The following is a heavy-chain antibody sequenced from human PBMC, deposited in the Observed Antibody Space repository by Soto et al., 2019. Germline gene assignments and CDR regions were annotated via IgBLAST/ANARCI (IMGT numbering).Heavy chain of an antibody. V-gene: IGHV4-39*01. D-gene: IGHD3-22*01. CDR3: ARQGAYFHESSGYEIDY. CDR1: GGSITSSSYY. J-gene: IGHJ4*02. CDR2: IYYSGST. Sequence: PSETLSLTCTVSGGSITSSSYYWGWIRQPPGKGLEWIGSIYYSGSTYYNPSLKSRVSMSVDTSENQFSLKLSSVTAADTAVYHCARQGAYFHESSGYEIDYWGQGTLVTVSS.